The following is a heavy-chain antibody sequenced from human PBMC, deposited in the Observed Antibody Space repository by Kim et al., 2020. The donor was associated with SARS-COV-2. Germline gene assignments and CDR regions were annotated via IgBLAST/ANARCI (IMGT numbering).Heavy chain of an antibody. Sequence: YEGAAVRGRFTTARDNSKTTLYLQMNSMRAEDTAVYDCAKPWFGESSIDYWGQGTLVTVSS. J-gene: IGHJ4*02. CDR3: AKPWFGESSIDY. V-gene: IGHV3-23*03. D-gene: IGHD3-10*01.